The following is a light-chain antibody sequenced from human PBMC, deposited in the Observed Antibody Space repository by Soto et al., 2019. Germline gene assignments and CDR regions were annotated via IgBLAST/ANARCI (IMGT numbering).Light chain of an antibody. Sequence: EDGLKQSPGPLSLSTGERATPSCRASQSVSSSYLAWYQQKPGQAPRLLIYGASSRATGIPDRFSGSGSGTDFTLTISRLEPEDFAVYYCQQYGSSPPTFGQGTKVDIK. CDR2: GAS. CDR3: QQYGSSPPT. J-gene: IGKJ1*01. V-gene: IGKV3-20*01. CDR1: QSVSSSY.